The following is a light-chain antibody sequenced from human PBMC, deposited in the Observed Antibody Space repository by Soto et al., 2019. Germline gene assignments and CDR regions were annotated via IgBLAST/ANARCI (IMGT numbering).Light chain of an antibody. V-gene: IGKV3-20*01. CDR1: QSVSSN. Sequence: ETVMTQSPATLSVSPGERATLSCRASQSVSSNLAWYQQKPGQPPRLLIYGASSRATGIPDRFSGSGSGTDFTLTISRLEPEDFAVYYCQQYGSSPNTFGQGTRLEI. J-gene: IGKJ5*01. CDR3: QQYGSSPNT. CDR2: GAS.